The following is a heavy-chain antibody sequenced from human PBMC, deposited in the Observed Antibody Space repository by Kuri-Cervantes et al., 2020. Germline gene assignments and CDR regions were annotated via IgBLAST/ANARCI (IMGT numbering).Heavy chain of an antibody. D-gene: IGHD6-19*01. J-gene: IGHJ4*02. Sequence: SETLSLTCTVSLYSISSGYYWGWIRQPPGKGLEWIGSIYNSGSTFYNPSLKSRVTISVDTSKNQFSLKLSSVTAADTAVYYCARVTFGKWLVRGAVGYWGQGTLVTVSS. CDR3: ARVTFGKWLVRGAVGY. CDR1: LYSISSGYY. V-gene: IGHV4-38-2*02. CDR2: IYNSGST.